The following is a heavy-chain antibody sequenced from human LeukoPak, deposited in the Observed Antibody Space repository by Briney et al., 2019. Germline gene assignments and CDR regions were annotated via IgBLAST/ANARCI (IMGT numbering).Heavy chain of an antibody. CDR2: ISGSGGST. J-gene: IGHJ4*02. D-gene: IGHD6-19*01. Sequence: PGGCLRLSCAASGFTFSNFAMSWVRQAPGKGLEWVSTISGSGGSTFYADSVKGRFPISRDNSNNTLFLQMNSLRAEDTAIYFCAKAGSSGWSSSGGDYWGQGSLVTISS. V-gene: IGHV3-23*01. CDR1: GFTFSNFA. CDR3: AKAGSSGWSSSGGDY.